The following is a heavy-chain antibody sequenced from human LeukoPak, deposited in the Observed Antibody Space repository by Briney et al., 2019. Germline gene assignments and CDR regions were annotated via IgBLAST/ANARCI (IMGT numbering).Heavy chain of an antibody. CDR3: ARGDAFYGDH. J-gene: IGHJ4*02. CDR1: GFSFTNFW. V-gene: IGHV3-7*04. D-gene: IGHD3-16*01. CDR2: IHPEGNEK. Sequence: PGGSLRLSCAVSGFSFTNFWMSWIRQAPGRGLEWVANIHPEGNEKYNVESVKGRFTISRDNTKNLLFLQMNGLRVEDTAVYYCARGDAFYGDHWGQGTLVTVSS.